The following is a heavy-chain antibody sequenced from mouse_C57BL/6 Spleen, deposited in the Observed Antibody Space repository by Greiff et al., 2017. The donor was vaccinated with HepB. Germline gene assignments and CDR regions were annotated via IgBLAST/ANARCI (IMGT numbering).Heavy chain of an antibody. D-gene: IGHD2-1*01. V-gene: IGHV5-16*01. Sequence: EVKLMESEGGLVQPGSSMKLSCTASGFTFSDYYMAWVRQVPEKGLEWVANINYDGSSTYYLDSLKSRFIISRDNAKNILYLQMSRLKSEDTATYYCARYGNYYFDYWGQGTTLTVSS. CDR2: INYDGSST. CDR1: GFTFSDYY. CDR3: ARYGNYYFDY. J-gene: IGHJ2*01.